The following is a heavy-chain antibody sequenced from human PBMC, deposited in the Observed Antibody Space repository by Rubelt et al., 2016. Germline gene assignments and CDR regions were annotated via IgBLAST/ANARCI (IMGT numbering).Heavy chain of an antibody. J-gene: IGHJ4*02. CDR3: ARQWPGAEAAFDY. CDR2: TSYSGST. CDR1: GGSLSSSAYY. D-gene: IGHD6-13*01. V-gene: IGHV4-39*01. Sequence: QLQLQESGPGLVKPSETLSLTCTVSGGSLSSSAYYWGWIRQPPGKGLEWIGSTSYSGSTYYNPSLKSRVTISVDTSNDQFSLRLGSVTDADTAVYYGARQWPGAEAAFDYWGQGTLVTVSS.